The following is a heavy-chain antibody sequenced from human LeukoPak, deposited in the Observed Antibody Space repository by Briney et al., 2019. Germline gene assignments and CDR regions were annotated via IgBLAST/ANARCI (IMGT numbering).Heavy chain of an antibody. CDR3: AKDPNRMVTPHPPFDY. Sequence: GGSLRLSCAASGFTFSGYRMNWVRQAPGKGLEWVAYIRQDGSEKYYVDPVKGRFTISRDNAKNSLYLQMNSLRAEDTAVYYCAKDPNRMVTPHPPFDYWGQGTLVTVSS. CDR1: GFTFSGYR. J-gene: IGHJ4*02. CDR2: IRQDGSEK. V-gene: IGHV3-7*03. D-gene: IGHD1-14*01.